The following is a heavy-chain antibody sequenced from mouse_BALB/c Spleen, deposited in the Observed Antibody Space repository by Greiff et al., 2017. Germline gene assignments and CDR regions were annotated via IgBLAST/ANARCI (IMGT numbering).Heavy chain of an antibody. CDR2: ISSGSSTI. CDR3: ARSIKAMDY. J-gene: IGHJ4*01. Sequence: EVKLMESGGGLVQPGGSRKLSCAASGFTFSSFGMHWVRQAPEKGLEWVAYISSGSSTIYYADTVKGRFTISRDNPKNTLFLQMTSLRSEDTAMYYCARSIKAMDYWGQGTSVTVSS. V-gene: IGHV5-17*02. CDR1: GFTFSSFG.